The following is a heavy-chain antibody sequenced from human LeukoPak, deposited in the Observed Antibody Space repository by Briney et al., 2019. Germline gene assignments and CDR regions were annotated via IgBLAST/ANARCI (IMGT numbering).Heavy chain of an antibody. CDR2: ISSSSSSYI. V-gene: IGHV3-21*01. CDR3: ARDDYLGCSSTSCYDY. D-gene: IGHD2-2*01. CDR1: GFTFSSYS. J-gene: IGHJ4*02. Sequence: PGGSLRLSCAASGFTFSSYSMNWVRQAPGKGLEWVSSISSSSSSYIYYADSVKGRFTISRDNAKNSLYLQMNSLRAEDTAVYYCARDDYLGCSSTSCYDYWGQGTLVTVSS.